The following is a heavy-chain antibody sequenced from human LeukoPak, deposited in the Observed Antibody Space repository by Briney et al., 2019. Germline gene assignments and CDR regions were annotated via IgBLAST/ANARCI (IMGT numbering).Heavy chain of an antibody. D-gene: IGHD3-9*01. CDR2: IWYDGSNK. J-gene: IGHJ4*02. CDR1: GFTFSSYG. Sequence: GRSLRLSCAASGFTFSSYGMHWVRQAPGKGLEWVAVIWYDGSNKYYADSVKGRFTISRDNSKNTLYLQMNSLRAEDTAVYYCARDVGIYDDDISFDYWGQGTLVTVPS. V-gene: IGHV3-33*01. CDR3: ARDVGIYDDDISFDY.